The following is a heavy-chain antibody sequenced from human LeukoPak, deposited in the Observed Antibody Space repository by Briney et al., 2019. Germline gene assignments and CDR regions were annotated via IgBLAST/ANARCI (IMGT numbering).Heavy chain of an antibody. CDR2: IRQDGSDK. CDR1: GFTFSTYW. J-gene: IGHJ4*02. CDR3: APPPIAATGN. Sequence: PGGSLRLSCAASGFTFSTYWMSWVRQAPGEGLEWVANIRQDGSDKNYVDSVEGRFTISRDNAKRSLYLQMNSLRAEDTAVYYCAPPPIAATGNWGQGTLVTVSS. V-gene: IGHV3-7*01. D-gene: IGHD6-13*01.